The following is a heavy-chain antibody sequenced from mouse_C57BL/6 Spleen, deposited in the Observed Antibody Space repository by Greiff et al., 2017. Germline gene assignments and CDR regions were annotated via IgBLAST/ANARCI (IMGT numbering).Heavy chain of an antibody. V-gene: IGHV1-64*01. D-gene: IGHD1-1*01. CDR3: ASGSSLRAMDY. J-gene: IGHJ4*01. CDR2: IHPNSGST. Sequence: QVQLQQPGAELVKPGASVKLSCKASGYTFTSYWMHWVKQRPGQGLEWIGMIHPNSGSTNYNEKFKSKATLTVDKSSISAYMQLSSLTSEDSAVYYCASGSSLRAMDYWGQGTSVTVSS. CDR1: GYTFTSYW.